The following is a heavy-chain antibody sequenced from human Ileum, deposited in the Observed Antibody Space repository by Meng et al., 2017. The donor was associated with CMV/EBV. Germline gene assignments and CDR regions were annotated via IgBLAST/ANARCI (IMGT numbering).Heavy chain of an antibody. V-gene: IGHV3-66*04. D-gene: IGHD1-26*01. CDR1: GVVVRSQY. CDR3: ARRGNYIDY. Sequence: GRLVASGVGLAPPGRFLRLFCVASGVVVRSQYMTGVRQAPGKVLEWVSILSRGCGTYSAASVKGRFTISSDNSKNTLYLSMNSLRAEDTAVYYCARRGNYIDYWGQGTLVTVSS. J-gene: IGHJ4*02. CDR2: LSRGCGT.